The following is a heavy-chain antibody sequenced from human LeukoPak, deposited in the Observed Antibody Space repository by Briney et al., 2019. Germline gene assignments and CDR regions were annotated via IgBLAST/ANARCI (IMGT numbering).Heavy chain of an antibody. CDR3: ARMVSAARPGAILNYYYYYMDV. J-gene: IGHJ6*03. Sequence: GSLRLSCAASGFTFSSYWMSWIRQPPGKGLEWIGEINHSGSTNYNPSLKSRVTISVDTSKNQFSLKLSSVTAADTAVYYCARMVSAARPGAILNYYYYYMDVWGKGTTVTVSS. D-gene: IGHD6-6*01. V-gene: IGHV4-34*01. CDR1: GFTFSSYW. CDR2: INHSGST.